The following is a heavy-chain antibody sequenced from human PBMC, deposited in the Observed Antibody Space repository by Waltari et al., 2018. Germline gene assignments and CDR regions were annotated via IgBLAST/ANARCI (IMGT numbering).Heavy chain of an antibody. J-gene: IGHJ4*02. V-gene: IGHV4-38-2*02. CDR3: ARHDTYGGVIVPYFDY. Sequence: QVQLQESGPGLVKPSETLSLTCTVSDYSISRGYYWGWVRQHQGKGLECIATSYQSWTTYYNPSLRSRVSISMYTSKNQLSLKLRSVTAADTAVYYCARHDTYGGVIVPYFDYWGQVTLVTVSS. CDR2: SYQSWTT. D-gene: IGHD3-16*02. CDR1: DYSISRGYY.